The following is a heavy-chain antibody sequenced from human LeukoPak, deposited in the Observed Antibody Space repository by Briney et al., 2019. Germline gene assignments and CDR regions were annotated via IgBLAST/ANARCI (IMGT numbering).Heavy chain of an antibody. CDR2: ISYDGSNK. J-gene: IGHJ4*02. Sequence: GRSLRLSCAASGFTFSSYGMHWVRQAPGKGLEWVAVISYDGSNKYYADSVKGRFTISRDNSKNTLYLQMNSLRAGDTAVYYCAKDTSGPFDYWGQGTLVTVSS. CDR3: AKDTSGPFDY. V-gene: IGHV3-30*18. CDR1: GFTFSSYG. D-gene: IGHD3-3*01.